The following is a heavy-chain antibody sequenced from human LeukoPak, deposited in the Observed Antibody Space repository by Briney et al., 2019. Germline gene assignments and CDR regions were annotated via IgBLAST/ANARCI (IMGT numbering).Heavy chain of an antibody. D-gene: IGHD4-11*01. J-gene: IGHJ4*02. CDR1: GFTFSSYA. Sequence: SGGSLRLSCVASGFTFSSYAMSWVRQAPGKGLEWVSGISGSGGSTYYTDSVKGRFTISRDNSKNTLYLQMNSLRAEDTAVYYCAKDLRMTTVTYFDYWGQGTLVTVSS. CDR2: ISGSGGST. V-gene: IGHV3-23*01. CDR3: AKDLRMTTVTYFDY.